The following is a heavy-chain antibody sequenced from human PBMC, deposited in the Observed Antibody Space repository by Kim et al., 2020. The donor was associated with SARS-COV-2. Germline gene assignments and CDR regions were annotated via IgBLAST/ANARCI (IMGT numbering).Heavy chain of an antibody. CDR3: ARGGSSSWYANIYYYYGMDV. J-gene: IGHJ6*02. Sequence: ASVKVSCKASGYTFTSYGISWVRQAPGQGLEWMGWISAYNGNTNYAQKLQSRVTMTTDTSTSTAYMELRSLRSDDTAVYYCARGGSSSWYANIYYYYGMDVWGQGTTVTVSS. CDR1: GYTFTSYG. V-gene: IGHV1-18*01. D-gene: IGHD6-13*01. CDR2: ISAYNGNT.